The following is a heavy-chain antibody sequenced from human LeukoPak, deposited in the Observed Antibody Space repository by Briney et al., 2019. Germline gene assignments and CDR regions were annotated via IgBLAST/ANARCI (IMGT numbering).Heavy chain of an antibody. Sequence: SETLSLTCTVSGYSISTGYYWSWIRQPPGKGLEWIGYIYYSGSTNYNPTLKSRVTISVDTSKNQFSLKLSSVTAADTAVYYCARVADSSGWYLGPRGGGYFDYWGQGTLVTVSS. CDR3: ARVADSSGWYLGPRGGGYFDY. V-gene: IGHV4-61*01. J-gene: IGHJ4*02. CDR2: IYYSGST. D-gene: IGHD6-19*01. CDR1: GYSISTGYY.